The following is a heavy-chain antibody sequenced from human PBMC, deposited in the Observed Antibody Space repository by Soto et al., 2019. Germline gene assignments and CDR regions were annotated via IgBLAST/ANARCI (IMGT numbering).Heavy chain of an antibody. V-gene: IGHV3-74*01. Sequence: EMQLVESGGGLVQPGGSLRLSCAASGFFFNDYWMHWVRQAPGKGLMWVSRISGDLSSTDYADSVKGRFTISRDNAKNTLYLQMDSLRADDTAVYFCARGIGFSAQDYWGQGTLVTVST. CDR2: ISGDLSST. D-gene: IGHD2-15*01. CDR1: GFFFNDYW. CDR3: ARGIGFSAQDY. J-gene: IGHJ4*02.